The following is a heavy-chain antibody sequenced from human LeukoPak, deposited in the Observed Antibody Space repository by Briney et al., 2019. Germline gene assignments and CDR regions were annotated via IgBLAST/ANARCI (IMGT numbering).Heavy chain of an antibody. CDR1: GGSISSYY. CDR3: ARGGLSGSYYKGYYYYYGMDV. J-gene: IGHJ6*02. CDR2: IYYSGST. D-gene: IGHD3-10*01. V-gene: IGHV4-59*01. Sequence: SETLSLTCTVSGGSISSYYWSWIRQPPGKGLEWIGYIYYSGSTNYNPSLKSRVTISVDTSKNQFSPKLSSVTAADTAVYYCARGGLSGSYYKGYYYYYGMDVWGQGTTVTVSS.